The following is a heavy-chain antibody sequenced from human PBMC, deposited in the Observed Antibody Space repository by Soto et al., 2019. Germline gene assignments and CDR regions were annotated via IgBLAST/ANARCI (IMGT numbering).Heavy chain of an antibody. J-gene: IGHJ6*02. CDR3: AKDQPLIAMSGVVIGATDI. CDR2: ISGGGAST. Sequence: PGGSLRLSCAAPRFTFSTYAMSWVRQAPGKGLEWVSGISGGGASTYYADSVRGRFTISRDTSKNTLYLQMNSLRAEDTAVYYCAKDQPLIAMSGVVIGATDIWGQGTMGTVSS. D-gene: IGHD3-3*01. V-gene: IGHV3-23*01. CDR1: RFTFSTYA.